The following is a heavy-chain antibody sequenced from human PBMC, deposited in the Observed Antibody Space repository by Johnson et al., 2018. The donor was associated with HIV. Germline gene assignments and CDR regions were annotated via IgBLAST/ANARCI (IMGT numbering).Heavy chain of an antibody. CDR2: IGTAGDT. J-gene: IGHJ3*02. D-gene: IGHD3-22*01. CDR3: ARVYYYDSSGYYPSDAFDM. V-gene: IGHV3-13*01. Sequence: VQLVESGGGVVQPGRSLRLSCAASGFTFSSYDMHWVRQATGKGLEWVSAIGTAGDTYYPGSVKGRFTISRENAKNSLYLQMNSLRAGDTAVYYCARVYYYDSSGYYPSDAFDMWGQGTMVTVSS. CDR1: GFTFSSYD.